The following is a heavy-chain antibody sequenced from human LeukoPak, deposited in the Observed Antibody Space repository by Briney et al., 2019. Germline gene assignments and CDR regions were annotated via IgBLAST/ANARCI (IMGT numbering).Heavy chain of an antibody. D-gene: IGHD2-21*01. Sequence: SVKVSCKASGGTFSSYAISWVRHAPGQGLEWMGGIIPIFGTANYAQKFQGRVTITADESTSTAYMELSSLRSEDTAVYYCARNCGGDCFIPYFDYWGQGTLVTVSS. CDR3: ARNCGGDCFIPYFDY. CDR2: IIPIFGTA. V-gene: IGHV1-69*01. CDR1: GGTFSSYA. J-gene: IGHJ4*02.